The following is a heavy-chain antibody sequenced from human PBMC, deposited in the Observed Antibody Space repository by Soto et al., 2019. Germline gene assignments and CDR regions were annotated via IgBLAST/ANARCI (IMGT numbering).Heavy chain of an antibody. D-gene: IGHD2-15*01. Sequence: PSETLSLTCTVSGGSISSSSYYWGWIRQPPGKGLEWIGSIYYSGSTYYNPSLKSRVTISVDTSKNQFSLKLSSVTAADTAVYYCASYCSGGSCYSDYWGQGTLVTVS. CDR1: GGSISSSSYY. CDR3: ASYCSGGSCYSDY. J-gene: IGHJ4*02. CDR2: IYYSGST. V-gene: IGHV4-39*01.